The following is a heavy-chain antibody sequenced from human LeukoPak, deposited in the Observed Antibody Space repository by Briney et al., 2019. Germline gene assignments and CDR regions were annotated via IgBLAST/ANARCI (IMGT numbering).Heavy chain of an antibody. D-gene: IGHD3-3*01. J-gene: IGHJ3*02. CDR1: GFTVSSNY. Sequence: PGGSLRLSCAASGFTVSSNYMSWVRQAPGKGLEWVSVIYSGGSTYYADSVKGRFTISRDNSKNTLYLQMNSLRSEDTAVYYCARDPRLEWLYAFDIWGQGTMVTVSS. V-gene: IGHV3-66*01. CDR3: ARDPRLEWLYAFDI. CDR2: IYSGGST.